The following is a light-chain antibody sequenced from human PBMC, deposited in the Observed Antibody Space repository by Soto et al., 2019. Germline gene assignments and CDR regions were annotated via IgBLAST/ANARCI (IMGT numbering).Light chain of an antibody. Sequence: QAVVTQEPSLTVSPGGTVTLTCGCSTGAVTSSHYPYWFQQKPGQAPRTLIYETSNKYSWTPARFSGSLPGDKAALTLSGAQPEDEAEYYCLLSYSDTRSGVFGGGTKLTVL. CDR3: LLSYSDTRSGV. V-gene: IGLV7-46*01. CDR2: ETS. J-gene: IGLJ2*01. CDR1: TGAVTSSHY.